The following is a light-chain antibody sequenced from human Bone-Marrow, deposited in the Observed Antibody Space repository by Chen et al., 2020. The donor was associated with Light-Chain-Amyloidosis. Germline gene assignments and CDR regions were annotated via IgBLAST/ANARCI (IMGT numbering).Light chain of an antibody. CDR1: DLPTKY. J-gene: IGLJ2*01. CDR2: RDT. CDR3: QSADSSGTYEVI. V-gene: IGLV3-25*03. Sequence: SYELTQPPSVAVSPGQTARITCSGDDLPTKYAYWYQQKPGQAPVLVIHRDTERPAGIAERLSGSSSGTPATLTISGVQAEDEADYHCQSADSSGTYEVIFGGGTKLPVL.